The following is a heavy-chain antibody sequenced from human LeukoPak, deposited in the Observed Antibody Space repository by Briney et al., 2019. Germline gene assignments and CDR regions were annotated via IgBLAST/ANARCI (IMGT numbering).Heavy chain of an antibody. V-gene: IGHV3-30*01. CDR2: ISYDGSNK. Sequence: GGSLRLSCAASGFTFSSYAMSWVRQAPGKGLEWVAVISYDGSNKYYADSVKGRFTISRDNSKNTLYLQMNSLRAEDTAVYYCARDARRPRDVVVTSDDLDYWGQGTLVTVSS. CDR3: ARDARRPRDVVVTSDDLDY. D-gene: IGHD2-21*02. J-gene: IGHJ4*02. CDR1: GFTFSSYA.